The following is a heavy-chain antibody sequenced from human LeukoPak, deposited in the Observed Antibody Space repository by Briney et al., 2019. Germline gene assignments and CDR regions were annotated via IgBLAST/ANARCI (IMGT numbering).Heavy chain of an antibody. V-gene: IGHV3-11*01. Sequence: GGSLRLSCAASGFNLREYYMSWIRQAPGKGLEWISSINSNGDTIHYADSVKGRFTISRDNAKNSLYLQMTSLSAGDTAKYYCARDRFGVFDYWGPGTLVTVSS. CDR3: ARDRFGVFDY. CDR1: GFNLREYY. J-gene: IGHJ4*02. CDR2: INSNGDTI. D-gene: IGHD2-8*01.